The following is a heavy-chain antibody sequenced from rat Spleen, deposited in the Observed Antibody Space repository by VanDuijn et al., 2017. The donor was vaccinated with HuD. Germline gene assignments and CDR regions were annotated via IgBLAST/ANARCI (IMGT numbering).Heavy chain of an antibody. Sequence: EVQLVESGGGLVQPGRSLKLSCAASGFTFSDYYMAWVRQAPKKGLEWVASISYEGSSANYRDSVKGRFTISRDNAKSTLYLQMDSLRSEDTATYYCARQGYLRDWYFDFWGPGTMVTVSS. CDR2: ISYEGSSA. D-gene: IGHD2-7*01. J-gene: IGHJ1*01. V-gene: IGHV5-22*01. CDR3: ARQGYLRDWYFDF. CDR1: GFTFSDYY.